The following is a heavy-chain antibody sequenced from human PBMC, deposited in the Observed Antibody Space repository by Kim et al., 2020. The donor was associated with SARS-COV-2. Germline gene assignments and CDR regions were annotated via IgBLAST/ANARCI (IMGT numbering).Heavy chain of an antibody. Sequence: SETLSLTCNVSADSFAPFYFGWVRQPPGKGLEWIGYIYYNGILKYNPSPKSRVTLSLDTSKGQVSLTLTSVTAPETAVYVGLTTTWGRFEHWGQGSLVT. CDR1: ADSFAPFY. CDR3: LTTTWGRFEH. CDR2: IYYNGIL. D-gene: IGHD7-27*01. J-gene: IGHJ4*01. V-gene: IGHV4-59*03.